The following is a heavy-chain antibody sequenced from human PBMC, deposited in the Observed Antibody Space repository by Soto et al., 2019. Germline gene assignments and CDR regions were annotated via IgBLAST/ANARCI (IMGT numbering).Heavy chain of an antibody. D-gene: IGHD3-9*01. CDR2: FYYSGTT. Sequence: PSGTLSLTCTLSGGSISSEGYYWTWIRQHPGKGLEWIGDFYYSGTTSYNPSLKSRLTISVDTSNNQFSLRLSSVTAADTAMYYCARRHDILTGSDSFDVWRRGTMVTVSS. CDR3: ARRHDILTGSDSFDV. J-gene: IGHJ3*01. V-gene: IGHV4-31*03. CDR1: GGSISSEGYY.